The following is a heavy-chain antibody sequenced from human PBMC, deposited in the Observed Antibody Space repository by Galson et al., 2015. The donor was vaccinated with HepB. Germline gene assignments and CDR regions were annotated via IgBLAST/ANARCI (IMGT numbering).Heavy chain of an antibody. CDR1: GFTFSSYG. V-gene: IGHV3-23*01. CDR3: AKDGIMVANNPYHFHY. J-gene: IGHJ4*02. D-gene: IGHD2-15*01. CDR2: ITSSGGNS. Sequence: SLRLSCAASGFTFSSYGMHWVRQAPGKGLEWVSSITSSGGNSYYTDSVKGRFTVSRDNSKNTLLLQLNSLRAEDTAMYFCAKDGIMVANNPYHFHYWGQGTLVTVSS.